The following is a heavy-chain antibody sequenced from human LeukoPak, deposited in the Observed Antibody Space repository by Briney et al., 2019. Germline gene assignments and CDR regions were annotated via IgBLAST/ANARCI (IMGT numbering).Heavy chain of an antibody. J-gene: IGHJ5*02. D-gene: IGHD2-2*01. V-gene: IGHV1-69*05. Sequence: ASVKVSCKASGGTFSTYPIAWVRQAPGQGPEWMGGIIPTYGTTYYAQKFKGRVTITTDESRSVVCMELSSLRSEDTALYYCAGAGWGSTSCYDSRGWFDPWGQGTLVTVSS. CDR2: IIPTYGTT. CDR1: GGTFSTYP. CDR3: AGAGWGSTSCYDSRGWFDP.